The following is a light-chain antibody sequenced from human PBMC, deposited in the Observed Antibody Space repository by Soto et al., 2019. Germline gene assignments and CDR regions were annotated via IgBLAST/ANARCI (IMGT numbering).Light chain of an antibody. CDR2: GSS. CDR3: LQYGVSPPFT. Sequence: EIVLTQSLGTLSLSPGERATLSCRASQSVSSSYLAWYQQKPGQAPRLLIYGSSTRATGIPDRFSGSGSGTDFTLNISRLEPEDFAVYYCLQYGVSPPFTFGPGTKVDIK. J-gene: IGKJ3*01. V-gene: IGKV3-20*01. CDR1: QSVSSSY.